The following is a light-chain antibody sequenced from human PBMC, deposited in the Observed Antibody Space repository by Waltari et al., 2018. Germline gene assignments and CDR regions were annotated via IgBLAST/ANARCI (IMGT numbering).Light chain of an antibody. Sequence: EVVMTQSPVSLSVSPGDRATLSCRASQSVGSTLAWYQQRHGQAPRLLIYGASTRASGIPARFSGSGSGTDFTLTISSLQSEDFGVYYCQQYGNWPRTFGGGTKVEI. V-gene: IGKV3-15*01. CDR3: QQYGNWPRT. CDR1: QSVGST. CDR2: GAS. J-gene: IGKJ4*01.